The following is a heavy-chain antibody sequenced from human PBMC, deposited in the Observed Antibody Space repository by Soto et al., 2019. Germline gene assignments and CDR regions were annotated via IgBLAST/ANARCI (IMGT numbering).Heavy chain of an antibody. J-gene: IGHJ4*02. CDR3: ARQQSSWYFDY. Sequence: QVQLVESGGGVVQPGRSLRLSCAASGFTFSNFGMHWVRQAPGKGLEWVTLIWYDGSNEYYADSVKGRFTISRDNSKNTLYLQMNSLRAEDTAVYFCARQQSSWYFDYWGQGTLVTVSS. CDR1: GFTFSNFG. V-gene: IGHV3-33*01. CDR2: IWYDGSNE. D-gene: IGHD2-15*01.